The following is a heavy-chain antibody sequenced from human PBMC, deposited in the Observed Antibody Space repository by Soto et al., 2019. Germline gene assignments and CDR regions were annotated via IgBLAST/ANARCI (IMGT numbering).Heavy chain of an antibody. V-gene: IGHV5-51*01. CDR3: ARLPSGSSSSRNYYYDVMDV. CDR1: GYSFTSYW. Sequence: GESLKISCKGSGYSFTSYWIGWVRQMPGKGLEWMGIIYPGDSDTRYGPSFQGQVTISADKSISTAYLQWSSLKASDTAMYYCARLPSGSSSSRNYYYDVMDVWGQGTTVTVSS. J-gene: IGHJ6*02. D-gene: IGHD6-6*01. CDR2: IYPGDSDT.